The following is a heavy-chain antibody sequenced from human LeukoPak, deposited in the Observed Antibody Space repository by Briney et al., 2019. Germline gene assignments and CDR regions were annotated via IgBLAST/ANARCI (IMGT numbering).Heavy chain of an antibody. CDR2: IIPIFGTA. J-gene: IGHJ6*03. Sequence: GASVKVSCKASGGTFSSYAISWVRQAPGQGLEWMGGIIPIFGTANYAQKFQGRVTITADKSTSTAYTELSSLRPEDPAVHYCARERDYGDSNYYYYYMDFCRKGTKVSVCS. V-gene: IGHV1-69*06. CDR3: ARERDYGDSNYYYYYMDF. CDR1: GGTFSSYA. D-gene: IGHD4-17*01.